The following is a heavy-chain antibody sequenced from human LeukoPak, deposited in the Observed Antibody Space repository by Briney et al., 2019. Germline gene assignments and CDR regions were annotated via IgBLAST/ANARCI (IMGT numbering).Heavy chain of an antibody. D-gene: IGHD6-19*01. V-gene: IGHV4-61*02. J-gene: IGHJ4*02. Sequence: PSETLSLTCNVSGGSISSGRYYWSWIRLPAGNGLEWIGRIFTSGSTNYNPSLKSRVTISLDTSKNQFSLKLSSVTAADTAVYYCARLKAVAGTDSWGQGTLVIVSS. CDR1: GGSISSGRYY. CDR2: IFTSGST. CDR3: ARLKAVAGTDS.